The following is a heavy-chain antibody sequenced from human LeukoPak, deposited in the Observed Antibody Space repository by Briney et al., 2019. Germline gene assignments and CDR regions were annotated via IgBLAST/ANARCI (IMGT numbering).Heavy chain of an antibody. CDR2: IHSDGRST. V-gene: IGHV3-74*01. D-gene: IGHD1-1*01. CDR3: ARDRNAARTPYYFDN. Sequence: GGSLRLSCAASGFTCNNYWMHWVRQAPGKGLVWVSRIHSDGRSTSYADSVKGRFTISRDNAKNTLYLQMNSLGADDTAIYYCARDRNAARTPYYFDNWGQGTLVTVSS. J-gene: IGHJ4*02. CDR1: GFTCNNYW.